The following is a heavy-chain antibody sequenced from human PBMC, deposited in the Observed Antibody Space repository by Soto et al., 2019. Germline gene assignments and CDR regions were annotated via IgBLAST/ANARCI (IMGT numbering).Heavy chain of an antibody. D-gene: IGHD2-15*01. Sequence: SVKVSCKASGGTFSSYAISWVRQAPGQGLEWMGGIIPIFGTANYAQKFQGRVTITADESTSTAYMELSSLRSEDTAIYYCVKQAHGLDGVAFDYWGQGTQVTVSS. J-gene: IGHJ4*02. V-gene: IGHV1-69*13. CDR1: GGTFSSYA. CDR2: IIPIFGTA. CDR3: VKQAHGLDGVAFDY.